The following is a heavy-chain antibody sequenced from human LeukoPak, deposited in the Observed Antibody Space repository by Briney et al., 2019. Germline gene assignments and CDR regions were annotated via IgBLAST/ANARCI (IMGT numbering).Heavy chain of an antibody. CDR1: EFTFSSYA. Sequence: HPGGSLRLSCEASEFTFSSYAMHWVRQAPGEGLEWVSIISYDAGYKYYADSVKSRFTISRDNSKKTLYLQMNSLRAEDTAVYYCARESRVEYYESSFAAFDIWGQGIMVTVSS. CDR3: ARESRVEYYESSFAAFDI. V-gene: IGHV3-30-3*01. J-gene: IGHJ3*02. CDR2: ISYDAGYK. D-gene: IGHD3-16*01.